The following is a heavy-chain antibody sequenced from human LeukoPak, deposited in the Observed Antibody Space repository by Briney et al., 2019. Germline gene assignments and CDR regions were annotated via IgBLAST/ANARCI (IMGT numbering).Heavy chain of an antibody. J-gene: IGHJ4*02. V-gene: IGHV1-2*02. CDR1: GYTFTGYY. D-gene: IGHD6-19*01. CDR2: INPNNGDT. CDR3: ARSTASSGWTRIDY. Sequence: GGSVKVSCKASGYTFTGYYMHWVRQAPGQGVEWVGWINPNNGDTKYAHKFQRRHPMTRDTSISTAYMELNSLKSDDTAVYHCARSTASSGWTRIDYWGQGTLVTVSS.